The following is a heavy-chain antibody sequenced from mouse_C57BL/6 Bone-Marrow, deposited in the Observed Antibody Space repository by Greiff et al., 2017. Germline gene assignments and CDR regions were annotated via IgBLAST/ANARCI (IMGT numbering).Heavy chain of an antibody. J-gene: IGHJ2*01. V-gene: IGHV1-80*01. D-gene: IGHD2-5*01. CDR1: GYAFSSYW. CDR2: IYPGDGDT. Sequence: QVQLQQSGAELVKPGASVKISCKASGYAFSSYWMNWVKQRPGKGLEWIGQIYPGDGDTNYNGKFKGKATLTADKSSSTTYMQHSSLTSEDSAVYVCARSSYYSNSYYFYYWGQGTTLTVSS. CDR3: ARSSYYSNSYYFYY.